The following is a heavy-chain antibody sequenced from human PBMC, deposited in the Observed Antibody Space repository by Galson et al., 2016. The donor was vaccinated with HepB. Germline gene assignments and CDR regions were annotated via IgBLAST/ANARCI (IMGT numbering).Heavy chain of an antibody. V-gene: IGHV4-39*01. CDR2: IYYSGST. CDR1: GGSISSSSYY. CDR3: TRHLKIQLWLRGNWFDP. D-gene: IGHD5-18*01. J-gene: IGHJ5*02. Sequence: ETLSLTCTVSGGSISSSSYYWGWIRQPPGKGLEWIGSIYYSGSTYYNPSLKSRVTISVDTSKNQFSLKLSSVTAADTAVYYCTRHLKIQLWLRGNWFDPWGQGTLVTVSS.